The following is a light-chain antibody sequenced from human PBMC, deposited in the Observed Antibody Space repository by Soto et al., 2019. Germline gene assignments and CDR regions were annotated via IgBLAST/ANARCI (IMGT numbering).Light chain of an antibody. J-gene: IGLJ1*01. CDR1: SSNIGSNT. V-gene: IGLV1-44*01. CDR2: SSN. CDR3: VAWDDSLNDYV. Sequence: QSVLTQTPSASGTPGQRVTISCSGSSSNIGSNTVNWYQQLPGTAPKLLIYSSNQRPSGVPDRFSGSKSGTSAALAISGLQAEDEADYYCVAWDDSLNDYVFATGTKLTVL.